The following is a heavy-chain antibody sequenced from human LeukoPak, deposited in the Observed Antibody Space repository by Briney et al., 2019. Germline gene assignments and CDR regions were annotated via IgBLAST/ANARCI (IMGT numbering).Heavy chain of an antibody. V-gene: IGHV1-8*01. CDR3: VREGLDY. Sequence: ASVKVSCKASGYTFTNYDINWVRQATGQGLEWMGYKNPNSGNSAYAQKFQGRVTITTDASISTAYMVLSGLRSGDTALYYCVREGLDYWGQGTLVTVSS. J-gene: IGHJ4*02. CDR2: KNPNSGNS. CDR1: GYTFTNYD.